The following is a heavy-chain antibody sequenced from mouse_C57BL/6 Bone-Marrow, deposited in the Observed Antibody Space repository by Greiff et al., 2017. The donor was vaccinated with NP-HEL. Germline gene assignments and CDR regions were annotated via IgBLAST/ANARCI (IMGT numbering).Heavy chain of an antibody. CDR1: GYTFTSYG. V-gene: IGHV1-81*01. Sequence: VQLQQSGAELARPGASVKLSCKASGYTFTSYGISWVKQRTGQGLEWIGEIYPRSGNTYYNEKFTGKATLTADKSSSTAYMELRSLTSEDSAVYFCARRYYYGSSPFAYWGQGTLVTVSA. CDR2: IYPRSGNT. CDR3: ARRYYYGSSPFAY. J-gene: IGHJ3*01. D-gene: IGHD1-1*01.